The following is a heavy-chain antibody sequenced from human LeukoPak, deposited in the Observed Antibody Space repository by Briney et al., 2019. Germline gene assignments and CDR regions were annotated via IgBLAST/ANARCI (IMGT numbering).Heavy chain of an antibody. D-gene: IGHD3-10*01. V-gene: IGHV3-30*18. J-gene: IGHJ4*02. CDR2: ISYDGSNK. Sequence: PGGSLRLSCAASGFTFSSYGMHWVRQAPGKGLEWVAVISYDGSNKYYADSVKGRFTISRDNSKNTLYLQMNSLRAEDTAVYYCAKDLGSGSCFDYWGQGTLVTVSS. CDR1: GFTFSSYG. CDR3: AKDLGSGSCFDY.